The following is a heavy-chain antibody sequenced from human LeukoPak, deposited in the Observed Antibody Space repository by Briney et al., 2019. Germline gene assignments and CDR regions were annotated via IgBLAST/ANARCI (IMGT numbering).Heavy chain of an antibody. CDR2: ISYDGSNK. CDR1: GFTFSSYA. J-gene: IGHJ6*02. Sequence: GGSLRLSCAASGFTFSSYAMHWVRQAPGKGLEWVAVISYDGSNKYYADSVKGRFTISRDNSKNTLYLQMNSLRAEDTAVYYCASARSNYDYYGIDVWGQGTTVTVSS. CDR3: ASARSNYDYYGIDV. D-gene: IGHD4-11*01. V-gene: IGHV3-30-3*01.